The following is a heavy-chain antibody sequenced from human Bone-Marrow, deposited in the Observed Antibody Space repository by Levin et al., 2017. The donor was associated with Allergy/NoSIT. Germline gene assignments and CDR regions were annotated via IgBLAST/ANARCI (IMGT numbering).Heavy chain of an antibody. CDR2: IKNTVDGGTA. V-gene: IGHV3-15*07. CDR3: VTGGDITVRDIVKASTAFDI. D-gene: IGHD5-12*01. Sequence: GGSLRLSCAASGFTMNVAWMNWVRQAPGKGLEWVGRIKNTVDGGTADYAAPVKGRFTISRDDPKNTLFLQMNSLKTEDTAVYYCVTGGDITVRDIVKASTAFDIWGQGTMVTVSS. CDR1: GFTMNVAW. J-gene: IGHJ3*02.